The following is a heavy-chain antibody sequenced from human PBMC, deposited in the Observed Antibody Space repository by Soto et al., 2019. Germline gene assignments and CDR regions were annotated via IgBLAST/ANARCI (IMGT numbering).Heavy chain of an antibody. V-gene: IGHV3-74*01. Sequence: EVQLVESGGGLVQPGGSLRLSCAASGFTFSSYWMHWVRQAPGKGLVWVSRINSDGSSTSYADSVKGRFTISRDNAKNTLYLQMNSLRAEDTAVYYCARAGDYYDSSGYNDAFDIWGQGTMVTVSS. CDR2: INSDGSST. CDR1: GFTFSSYW. J-gene: IGHJ3*02. CDR3: ARAGDYYDSSGYNDAFDI. D-gene: IGHD3-22*01.